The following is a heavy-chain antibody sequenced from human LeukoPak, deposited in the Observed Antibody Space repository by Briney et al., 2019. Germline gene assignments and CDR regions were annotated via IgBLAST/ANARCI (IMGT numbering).Heavy chain of an antibody. CDR1: GFTFSSYA. Sequence: PGGSLRLSCAASGFTFSSYAMSWVRQAPGKGLEWVSAISGSDGSTYYADSVKGRFTISRDNSKNTLYLQMNSLRAEDTAVYYCAKDLEPQWLEGSGLFDPWGQGTLVTVSS. CDR3: AKDLEPQWLEGSGLFDP. J-gene: IGHJ5*02. V-gene: IGHV3-23*01. CDR2: ISGSDGST. D-gene: IGHD6-19*01.